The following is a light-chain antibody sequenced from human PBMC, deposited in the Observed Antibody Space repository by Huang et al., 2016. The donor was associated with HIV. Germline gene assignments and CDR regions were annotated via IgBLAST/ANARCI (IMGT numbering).Light chain of an antibody. CDR2: WAA. Sequence: DIVMTQSPDSLAVSLGERATINCKSSQNLLYSSNNKNYLAWYQQKPGQPPKLLIYWAATRESGVPDRCSGSGSGTDFTLTISSLQAEDVALYYCQQYYSTPPYTFGQGTKLEIK. CDR3: QQYYSTPPYT. J-gene: IGKJ2*01. V-gene: IGKV4-1*01. CDR1: QNLLYSSNNKNY.